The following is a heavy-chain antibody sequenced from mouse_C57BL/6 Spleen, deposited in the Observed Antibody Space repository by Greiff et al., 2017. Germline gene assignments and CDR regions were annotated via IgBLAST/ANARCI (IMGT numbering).Heavy chain of an antibody. V-gene: IGHV1-74*01. Sequence: VKQRPGQGLEWIGRIHPSDSDTNYNQKFKGKATLTVDKSSSTAYMQPSSRTSEDSAVYYCAIRGDEDYWGQGTTLTVSS. CDR3: AIRGDEDY. D-gene: IGHD3-3*01. J-gene: IGHJ2*01. CDR2: IHPSDSDT.